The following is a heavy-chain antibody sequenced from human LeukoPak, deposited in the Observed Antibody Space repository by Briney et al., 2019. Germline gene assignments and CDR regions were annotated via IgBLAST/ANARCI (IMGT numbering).Heavy chain of an antibody. CDR1: GGSISSGSYY. CDR2: IYTSGST. Sequence: PSQTLSLTCTVSGGSISSGSYYWSWIRQPAGKGLEWIGRIYTSGSTNYNPSLKSRVTISVDTSKNQFSLKLSSVTAADTAVYYCARSYVLSSSWYYYYYMDVWGKGTTVTVSS. V-gene: IGHV4-61*02. J-gene: IGHJ6*03. D-gene: IGHD6-13*01. CDR3: ARSYVLSSSWYYYYYMDV.